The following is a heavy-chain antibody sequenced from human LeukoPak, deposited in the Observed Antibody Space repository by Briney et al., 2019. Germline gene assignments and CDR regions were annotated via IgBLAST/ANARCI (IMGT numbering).Heavy chain of an antibody. V-gene: IGHV3-23*01. CDR1: GFTFSSYA. CDR3: AKLGGYDSSGFGDY. D-gene: IGHD3-22*01. CDR2: ISGSGGST. Sequence: PGGSLRLSRAASGFTFSSYAMSWVRQAPGKGLEWVSAISGSGGSTYYADSVKGRFTISRDNSKSTLYLQMNSLRAEDTAVYYCAKLGGYDSSGFGDYWGQGTLVTVSS. J-gene: IGHJ4*02.